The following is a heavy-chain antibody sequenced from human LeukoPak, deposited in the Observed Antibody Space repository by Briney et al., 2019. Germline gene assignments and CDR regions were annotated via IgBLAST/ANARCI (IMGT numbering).Heavy chain of an antibody. CDR1: GFIFSSYS. CDR2: TSFDGSNK. CDR3: ARVRESGRWDYFDY. D-gene: IGHD3-10*01. J-gene: IGHJ4*02. Sequence: PGRSLRLSCAACGFIFSSYSMHWVRQAPGKGLEWVAVTSFDGSNKYYADAVKGRFTFSRDNSKNTLYLQMNSLRAEDTAVYYCARVRESGRWDYFDYWGQGTLVTVSS. V-gene: IGHV3-30*04.